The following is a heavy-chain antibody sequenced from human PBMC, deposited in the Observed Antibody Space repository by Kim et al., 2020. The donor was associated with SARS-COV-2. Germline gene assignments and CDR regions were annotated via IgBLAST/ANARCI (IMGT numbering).Heavy chain of an antibody. D-gene: IGHD1-1*01. J-gene: IGHJ4*02. Sequence: GGSLRLSCAVSGLTFSTTDMHWVRQAPGKGLEWIAYISRSGSAIVYADSVKGRFTISRDEAKNSIFLQMNSLRDEDTAVYYCARDRTAFDYWGQGTLVTAPS. V-gene: IGHV3-48*02. CDR3: ARDRTAFDY. CDR2: ISRSGSAI. CDR1: GLTFSTTD.